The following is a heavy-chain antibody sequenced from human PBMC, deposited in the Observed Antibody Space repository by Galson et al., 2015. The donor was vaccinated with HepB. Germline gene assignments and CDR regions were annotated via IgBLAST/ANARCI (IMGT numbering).Heavy chain of an antibody. CDR2: ISYDGSNK. CDR3: ARDRMVRGVIIESYFDY. J-gene: IGHJ4*02. D-gene: IGHD3-10*01. V-gene: IGHV3-30-3*01. CDR1: GFTFSSYA. Sequence: SLRLSCAASGFTFSSYAMHWVRQAPGKGLEWVAVISYDGSNKYYANSVKGRFTISRDNSKNTLYLQMNSLRAEDTAVYYCARDRMVRGVIIESYFDYWGQGTLVTVSS.